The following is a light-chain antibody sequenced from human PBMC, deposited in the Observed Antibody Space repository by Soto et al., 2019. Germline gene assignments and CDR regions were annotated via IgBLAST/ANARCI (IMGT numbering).Light chain of an antibody. CDR3: LQDYNYPLT. V-gene: IGKV1-6*01. CDR1: QGIRND. J-gene: IGKJ4*01. CDR2: AAT. Sequence: AIQMTQSPSSLSASVGDRVTITCRASQGIRNDLGWYQPKPGKAPKLLIYAATTLQSGVPSRFSGSGSGTDFTLTINSLQPEDFATYYCLQDYNYPLTFGGGTKVDIK.